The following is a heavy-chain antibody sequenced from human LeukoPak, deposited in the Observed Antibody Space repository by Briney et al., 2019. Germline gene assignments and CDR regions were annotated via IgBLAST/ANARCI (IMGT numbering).Heavy chain of an antibody. CDR3: ARNPYSGYDYWYFDL. J-gene: IGHJ2*01. Sequence: SETLSLTCTVPGGAISSGGYYWSWIRQHPGKGLEWIGYIYYSGSTSYNPSLKSRVTISVDTSKNQFSLKLSSVTAADTAVYYCARNPYSGYDYWYFDLWGRGTLVTVSS. V-gene: IGHV4-31*03. CDR1: GGAISSGGYY. CDR2: IYYSGST. D-gene: IGHD5-12*01.